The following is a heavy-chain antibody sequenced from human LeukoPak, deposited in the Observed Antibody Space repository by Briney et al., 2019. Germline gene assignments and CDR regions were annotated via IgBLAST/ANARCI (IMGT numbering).Heavy chain of an antibody. CDR1: GGSFSGYY. CDR3: ARRPHWGRYDSSGYIAFDI. V-gene: IGHV4-39*01. J-gene: IGHJ3*02. D-gene: IGHD3-22*01. CDR2: IYYSGST. Sequence: SETLSLTCAVYGGSFSGYYWGCIRQPPGKGLEWIGSIYYSGSTYYNPSLKSRVTISVDTSKNQFSLKLSSVTAADTAVYYCARRPHWGRYDSSGYIAFDIWGQGTMVTVSS.